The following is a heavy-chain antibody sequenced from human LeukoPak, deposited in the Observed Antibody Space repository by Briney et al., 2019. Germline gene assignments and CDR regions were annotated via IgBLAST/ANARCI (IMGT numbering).Heavy chain of an antibody. V-gene: IGHV3-30*03. D-gene: IGHD3-22*01. CDR1: GFTFSSYG. CDR3: AMIVVVITTHAFDI. J-gene: IGHJ3*02. Sequence: GGSLRLSCAASGFTFSSYGMHWVRQAPGKGLEWVAVISYDGSNKYYADSVKGRFTISRDNSKNTLYLQMNSLRAEDTAVYYCAMIVVVITTHAFDIWGQGTMVTVSS. CDR2: ISYDGSNK.